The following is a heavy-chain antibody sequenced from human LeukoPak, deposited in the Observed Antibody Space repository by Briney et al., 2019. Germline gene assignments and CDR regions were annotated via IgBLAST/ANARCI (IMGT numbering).Heavy chain of an antibody. CDR1: GFTFSSYA. V-gene: IGHV3-23*01. J-gene: IGHJ4*02. D-gene: IGHD4-23*01. Sequence: PGRSLRLSCAASGFTFSSYAMHWVRQAPGKGLEWVSAISGSGGSTYYADSVKGRFTISRDNSKNTLYLQMNSLRAEDTATYYCAKEAGAYGGNSGGNFDSWGQGTLVTVSS. CDR3: AKEAGAYGGNSGGNFDS. CDR2: ISGSGGST.